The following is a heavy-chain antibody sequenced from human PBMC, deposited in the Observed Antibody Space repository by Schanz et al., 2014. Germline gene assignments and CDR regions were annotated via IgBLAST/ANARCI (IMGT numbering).Heavy chain of an antibody. CDR3: GRAGTGMAGWYFEL. CDR2: IWYDGSNK. D-gene: IGHD5-18*01. V-gene: IGHV3-33*08. J-gene: IGHJ2*01. CDR1: GFIVGNKY. Sequence: VHLLESGGGLVPPGGSLRLSCAASGFIVGNKYMNWVRQAPGRGLEWVAVIWYDGSNKYYADSVKGRFTISRDNSKNTLFLQMSSLRVDDMAVYYCGRAGTGMAGWYFELWGRGTLVTVSS.